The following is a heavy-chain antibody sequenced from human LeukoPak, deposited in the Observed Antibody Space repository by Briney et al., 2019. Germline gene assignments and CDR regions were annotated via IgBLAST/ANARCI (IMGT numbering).Heavy chain of an antibody. CDR2: ISWNSGSI. V-gene: IGHV3-9*01. J-gene: IGHJ3*02. D-gene: IGHD2-15*01. Sequence: GGSLRLSCAASGLTFDDYAMHWVRQAPGKGLEWVSGISWNSGSIGYADSVKGRFTISRDNAKNSPYLQMNSLRAEDTALYYCARQAVVAATDAFDIWGQGTMVTVSS. CDR3: ARQAVVAATDAFDI. CDR1: GLTFDDYA.